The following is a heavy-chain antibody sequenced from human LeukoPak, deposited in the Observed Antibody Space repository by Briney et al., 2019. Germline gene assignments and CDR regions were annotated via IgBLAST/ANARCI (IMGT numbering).Heavy chain of an antibody. V-gene: IGHV3-48*01. CDR2: ISSSSSTI. CDR1: GFTLSSYH. Sequence: PGGSLRLSCAVSGFTLSSYHMNWVRQAPGKGLEWVSYISSSSSTIYYADSVKGRFTISRDNAKNSLYLQMNSLRAEDTAVYYCAGDGPFGQGTLVTVSS. CDR3: AGDGP. J-gene: IGHJ5*02.